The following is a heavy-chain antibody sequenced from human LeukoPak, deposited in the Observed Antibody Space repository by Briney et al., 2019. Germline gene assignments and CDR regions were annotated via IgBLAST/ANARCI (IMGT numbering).Heavy chain of an antibody. D-gene: IGHD1-26*01. CDR3: ASDPSGSSDY. J-gene: IGHJ4*02. Sequence: ASVKVSCKASGGTFSSYAISWVRQAPGQGLEWMGRIIPIFGTANYAQKFQGRVTITTDESTSTAYMELSSLRSEDTAVYYCASDPSGSSDYWGQGTLVTVSS. CDR1: GGTFSSYA. CDR2: IIPIFGTA. V-gene: IGHV1-69*05.